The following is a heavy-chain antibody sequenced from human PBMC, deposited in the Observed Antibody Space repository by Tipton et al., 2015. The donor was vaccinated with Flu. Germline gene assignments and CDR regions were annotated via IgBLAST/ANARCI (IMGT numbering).Heavy chain of an antibody. CDR1: GGSISSYY. CDR2: IYTSGST. V-gene: IGHV4-4*07. Sequence: TLSLTCTVSGGSISSYYCSWIRQPAGKGLEWIGRIYTSGSTNYNPSLKSRVTMSVDTSKNQFSLKLSSVTAADTAVYYCARDSAYNGNEGGYVDYWGQGTLVTVSS. D-gene: IGHD1-1*01. CDR3: ARDSAYNGNEGGYVDY. J-gene: IGHJ4*02.